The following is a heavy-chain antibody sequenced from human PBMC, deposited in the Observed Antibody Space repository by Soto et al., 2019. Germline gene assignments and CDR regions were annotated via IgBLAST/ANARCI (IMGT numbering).Heavy chain of an antibody. V-gene: IGHV4-34*01. CDR2: INHSGST. CDR3: ARRAIFGVVTPRRYYSSGMDV. J-gene: IGHJ6*02. Sequence: SETLSLTCAVYGGSFSGYYWSWIRQPPGKGLEWFGEINHSGSTNYNPSLKSRVTISVDTSKNQFSLKLSSVTAADTAVYYCARRAIFGVVTPRRYYSSGMDVWGPGTTVTVSS. D-gene: IGHD3-3*01. CDR1: GGSFSGYY.